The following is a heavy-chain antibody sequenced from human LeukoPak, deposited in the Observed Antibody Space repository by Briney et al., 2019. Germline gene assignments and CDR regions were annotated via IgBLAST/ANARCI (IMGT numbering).Heavy chain of an antibody. CDR2: ISYDGSNK. J-gene: IGHJ3*02. Sequence: GRSLRLSCAASGFTFSSYAMHWVRQAPGKGLEWVAVISYDGSNKYYADSVKGRFTISRDNSKNTLYLQMNSLRAEDTAVYYCARENAFDIWGQGTMVTFSS. CDR3: ARENAFDI. V-gene: IGHV3-30-3*01. CDR1: GFTFSSYA.